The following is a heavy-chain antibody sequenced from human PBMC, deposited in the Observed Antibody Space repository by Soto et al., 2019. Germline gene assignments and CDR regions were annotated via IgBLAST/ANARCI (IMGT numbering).Heavy chain of an antibody. D-gene: IGHD2-2*01. V-gene: IGHV3-23*01. J-gene: IGHJ6*03. CDR1: GFTFSSYA. CDR3: AKPALRQLLPKGYYMDV. CDR2: ISGSGGST. Sequence: GGSLKLSCAASGFTFSSYAMSWVRQAPGKGLEWVSAISGSGGSTYYADSVKGRFTISRDNSKNTLYLQMNSLRAEDTAVYYCAKPALRQLLPKGYYMDVWGKGTTVTVSS.